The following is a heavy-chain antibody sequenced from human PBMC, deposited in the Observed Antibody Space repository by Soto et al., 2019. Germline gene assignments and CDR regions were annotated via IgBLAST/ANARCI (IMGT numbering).Heavy chain of an antibody. J-gene: IGHJ4*02. CDR3: AKWGRQWLVTSDFNY. Sequence: VQLVESGGGVVQPGRSLRLSCAASGFTFSDYAMHWVRRAPGKGLEWVAVVSHDGRNTHYADSVKGRFTISRDSSKNTVSLEMTSLRAEDTAVYYCAKWGRQWLVTSDFNYWGQGALVTVSS. D-gene: IGHD6-19*01. CDR1: GFTFSDYA. CDR2: VSHDGRNT. V-gene: IGHV3-30*18.